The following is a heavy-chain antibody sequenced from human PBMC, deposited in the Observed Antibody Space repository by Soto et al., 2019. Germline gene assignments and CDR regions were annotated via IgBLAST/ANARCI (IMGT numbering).Heavy chain of an antibody. Sequence: ASGKVSCKASGYTFSIHAITWVRQAPGEGLEWMGWISVNNGYTNYAQKFQGRLTMTTDTSTSTVHMELRSLGSDDTAVYYCARGLVVYANPASYKYWGPGTLVTVSS. D-gene: IGHD2-2*01. CDR3: ARGLVVYANPASYKY. J-gene: IGHJ4*02. CDR1: GYTFSIHA. CDR2: ISVNNGYT. V-gene: IGHV1-18*01.